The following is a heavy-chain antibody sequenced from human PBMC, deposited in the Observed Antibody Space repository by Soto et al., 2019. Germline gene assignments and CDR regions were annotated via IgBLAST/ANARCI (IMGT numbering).Heavy chain of an antibody. CDR3: ARDLCRGVSSDFAY. D-gene: IGHD2-8*01. CDR2: ISAYNGNT. V-gene: IGHV1-18*01. CDR1: DYTFTSNG. Sequence: ASVKVSCKTSDYTFTSNGITWVRQAPGQGLEWMGWISAYNGNTKYAQKVQDRVTMTTDTSTSTAYMELRSLRSDDTAFYFCARDLCRGVSSDFAYRGQGTLVTVTP. J-gene: IGHJ4*01.